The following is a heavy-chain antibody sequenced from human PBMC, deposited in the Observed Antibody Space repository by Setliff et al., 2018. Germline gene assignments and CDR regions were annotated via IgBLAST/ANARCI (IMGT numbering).Heavy chain of an antibody. CDR1: GFTFSRYW. Sequence: GGSLRLSCVASGFTFSRYWMSWVRQAPGKGLEWVAVISYDGSNKYYADSVKGRFTISRDNSKNTLYLQMNSLRAEDTAVYYCARDRQTTVYYYYYMDVWGKGTTVTVSS. V-gene: IGHV3-30*03. J-gene: IGHJ6*03. CDR2: ISYDGSNK. CDR3: ARDRQTTVYYYYYMDV. D-gene: IGHD4-4*01.